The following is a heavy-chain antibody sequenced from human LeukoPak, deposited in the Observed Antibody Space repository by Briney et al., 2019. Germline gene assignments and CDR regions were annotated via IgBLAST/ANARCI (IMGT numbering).Heavy chain of an antibody. CDR2: ISGNGGSI. D-gene: IGHD4/OR15-4a*01. V-gene: IGHV3-23*01. CDR3: ARLHGAYPFDY. J-gene: IGHJ4*02. Sequence: GGSLRLSCAASGFTFSSYAMSWVRQAPGKGLEWVSGISGNGGSIYYADSVKGRFTISRDNAKNSVFLQMNSLRAEDTAVYYCARLHGAYPFDYWSQGTLVTVSS. CDR1: GFTFSSYA.